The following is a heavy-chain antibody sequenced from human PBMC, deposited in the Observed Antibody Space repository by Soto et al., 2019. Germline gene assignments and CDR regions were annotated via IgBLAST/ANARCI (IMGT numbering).Heavy chain of an antibody. V-gene: IGHV3-30-3*01. J-gene: IGHJ6*02. Sequence: QVQLVESGGGVVQPGRSLRLSCAASGFTFSSYAMHWVRQAPGKGLEWVAVISYDGSNKYYADSVKGRFTISRDNSKNXLXLXXNSLRAEDTAVYYCARATDRYCSGGSCLSYYGMDVWGQGTTVTVSS. CDR2: ISYDGSNK. CDR3: ARATDRYCSGGSCLSYYGMDV. CDR1: GFTFSSYA. D-gene: IGHD2-15*01.